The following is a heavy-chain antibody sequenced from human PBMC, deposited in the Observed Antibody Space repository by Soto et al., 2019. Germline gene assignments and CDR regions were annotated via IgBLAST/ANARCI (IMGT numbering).Heavy chain of an antibody. Sequence: QVQLQESGPGLVKPSETLSLTCTVSGGSVSSGSYYWSWIRQPPGKGLEWIGYIYYSGSTNYNPSLKSRVTISVDTSKSQFSLKLSSVTAADTAVYYCAREGAVADHFDYWGQGTLVTVSS. CDR2: IYYSGST. CDR3: AREGAVADHFDY. J-gene: IGHJ4*02. V-gene: IGHV4-61*01. D-gene: IGHD6-19*01. CDR1: GGSVSSGSYY.